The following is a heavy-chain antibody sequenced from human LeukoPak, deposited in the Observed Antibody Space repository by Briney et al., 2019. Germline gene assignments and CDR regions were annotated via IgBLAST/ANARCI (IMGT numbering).Heavy chain of an antibody. J-gene: IGHJ6*03. D-gene: IGHD1-1*01. V-gene: IGHV4-59*01. CDR2: IYYSAST. CDR3: ARGKERRSPYYYYYMDV. CDR1: GGSLSSYY. Sequence: SETLSLTCTVSGGSLSSYYWSWIRQPPEKGLEWIGCIYYSASTNYNPSLTSRVTISVDTSKNQFSLKLSSVTAADTAVYYCARGKERRSPYYYYYMDVWGKGTTVTISS.